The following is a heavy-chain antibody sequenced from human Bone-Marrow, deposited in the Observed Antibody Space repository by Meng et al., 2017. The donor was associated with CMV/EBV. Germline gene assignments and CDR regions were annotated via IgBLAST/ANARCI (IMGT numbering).Heavy chain of an antibody. V-gene: IGHV3-7*01. CDR2: IKQDGSEK. Sequence: GESLKISCAASGFTFSSYWMSWVRQAPGKGLEWVANIKQDGSEKYYVDSVKGRFTISRDNAKNSLYLQMNSLRAEDTAVYYCARDHREGGSITIFGVVIISYYGMDVWGQGTTVTVSS. CDR3: ARDHREGGSITIFGVVIISYYGMDV. D-gene: IGHD3-3*01. J-gene: IGHJ6*02. CDR1: GFTFSSYW.